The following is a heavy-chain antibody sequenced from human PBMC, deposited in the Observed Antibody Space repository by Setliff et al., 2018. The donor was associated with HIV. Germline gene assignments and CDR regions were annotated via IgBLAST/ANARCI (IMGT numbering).Heavy chain of an antibody. CDR2: IYPGDSDP. CDR3: ARRMRYYDSSGYYGHYFDS. V-gene: IGHV5-51*01. CDR1: GYSFTDYW. Sequence: GESLKISCKASGYSFTDYWIGWVRQMPGKGLEWMGIIYPGDSDPRYSPSFQGQVTISADKSISTAYLQWSSLKASDTAMYYCARRMRYYDSSGYYGHYFDSWGQGTLVTVSS. D-gene: IGHD3-22*01. J-gene: IGHJ4*02.